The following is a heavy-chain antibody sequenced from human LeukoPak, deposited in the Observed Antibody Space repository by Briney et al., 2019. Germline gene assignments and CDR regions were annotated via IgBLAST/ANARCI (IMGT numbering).Heavy chain of an antibody. CDR3: ARRGVLWFGELFYYGMDV. J-gene: IGHJ6*02. CDR2: ISSSGSTI. Sequence: GGSLRLSCAASGFTFSDHYMSWIRQAPGKGLEWVSYISSSGSTIYYADSVKGRFTISRDNAKNSLYLQMNSLGAEDTAVYYCARRGVLWFGELFYYGMDVWGQGTTVTVSS. V-gene: IGHV3-11*01. CDR1: GFTFSDHY. D-gene: IGHD3-10*01.